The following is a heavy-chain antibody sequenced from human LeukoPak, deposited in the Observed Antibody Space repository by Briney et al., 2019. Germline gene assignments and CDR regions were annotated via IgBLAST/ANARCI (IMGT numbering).Heavy chain of an antibody. D-gene: IGHD1-26*01. CDR3: ARVKYSGSYYGVDY. CDR2: IYYSGST. J-gene: IGHJ4*02. CDR1: GDSISSADYY. V-gene: IGHV4-30-4*08. Sequence: SETLPLTCTVSGDSISSADYYCSWIRQPPGKGLEWIGYIYYSGSTYYNPSLKSRVIISADTSKNQFSLKLSSVTAADTAVYYCARVKYSGSYYGVDYWGQGTLLTVSS.